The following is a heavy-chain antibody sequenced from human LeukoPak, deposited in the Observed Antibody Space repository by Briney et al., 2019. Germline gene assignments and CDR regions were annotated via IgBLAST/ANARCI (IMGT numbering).Heavy chain of an antibody. CDR2: IKEDGSVK. Sequence: GGSLRLSCAASGFAFSSSWMGWVRQAPGTGLEWVANIKEDGSVKQYVDSAKGRFTISRDNAKNSLYPQMNSLRTEDTALYYCARDSSGALDFWGQGTLVTVSS. V-gene: IGHV3-7*01. CDR3: ARDSSGALDF. CDR1: GFAFSSSW. D-gene: IGHD7-27*01. J-gene: IGHJ4*02.